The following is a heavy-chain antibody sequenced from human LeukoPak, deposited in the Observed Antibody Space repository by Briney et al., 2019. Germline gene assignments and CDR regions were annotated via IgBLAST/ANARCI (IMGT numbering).Heavy chain of an antibody. CDR2: INQDGTEK. CDR1: GFTLSSYG. Sequence: GRSLRLSCAASGFTLSSYGMHWVRQAPGKGLECVANINQDGTEKYYLDSVRGRFTISRDNAKNSLYLQMNSLRADDTAVYYCARLGRWTQLWSYGIWGRGTLVTVSS. V-gene: IGHV3-7*01. CDR3: ARLGRWTQLWSYGI. D-gene: IGHD5-18*01. J-gene: IGHJ4*02.